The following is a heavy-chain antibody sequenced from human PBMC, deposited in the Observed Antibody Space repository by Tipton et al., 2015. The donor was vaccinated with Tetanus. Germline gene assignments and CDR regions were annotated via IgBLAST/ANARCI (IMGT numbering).Heavy chain of an antibody. V-gene: IGHV3-33*01. J-gene: IGHJ4*02. CDR1: GFIFSSYG. CDR2: SWYDGTDT. CDR3: AREADCSGGSCFSGDFDN. D-gene: IGHD2-15*01. Sequence: CAASGFIFSSYGIHWVRQAPGKGLEWVAVSWYDGTDTYYADAVKGRFTISRDNSKNTLYLQRNSLRAEDTAVYYCAREADCSGGSCFSGDFDNWGQGTQVTVSS.